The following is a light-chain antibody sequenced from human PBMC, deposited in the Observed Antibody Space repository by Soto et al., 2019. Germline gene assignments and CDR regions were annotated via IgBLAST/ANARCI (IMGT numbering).Light chain of an antibody. V-gene: IGKV3D-15*01. Sequence: EIVLTQSPATLSLSPGERATLSCRASQSVSSYLAWYQQKPGQAPRLLIYGASNRATGIPDRFSGSGSGTEFTLTISSLQSEDFAVYYCQQYNNWPSITFGQGTRLEIK. CDR2: GAS. CDR1: QSVSSY. J-gene: IGKJ5*01. CDR3: QQYNNWPSIT.